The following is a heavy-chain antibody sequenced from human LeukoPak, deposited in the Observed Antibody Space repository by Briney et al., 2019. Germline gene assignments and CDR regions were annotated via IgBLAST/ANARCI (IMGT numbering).Heavy chain of an antibody. CDR3: AGGYSSSSLGYYYYYMDV. Sequence: SETLSLTCTVSGGSISSYYWSWIRQPAGKGLEWIGRIYTSGSTNYNPSLKSRVTMSVDTSKNQFSLKLSSVTAADTAVYYCAGGYSSSSLGYYYYYMDVWGKGTTVTVSS. D-gene: IGHD6-6*01. J-gene: IGHJ6*03. CDR2: IYTSGST. V-gene: IGHV4-4*07. CDR1: GGSISSYY.